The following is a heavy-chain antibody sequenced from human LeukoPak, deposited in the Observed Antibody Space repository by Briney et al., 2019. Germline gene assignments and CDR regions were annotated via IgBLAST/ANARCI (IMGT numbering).Heavy chain of an antibody. V-gene: IGHV1-2*02. D-gene: IGHD3-10*01. J-gene: IGHJ4*02. CDR3: ARPRDTMVRGVFDY. CDR2: INPNSGGA. CDR1: GYTFTGYY. Sequence: ASVKVSCKASGYTFTGYYMHWVRQAPGQGLEWMGWINPNSGGANYAQKFQGRVTMTRDTSISTAYMELSRLRSGDTAVYYCARPRDTMVRGVFDYWGQGTLVTVSS.